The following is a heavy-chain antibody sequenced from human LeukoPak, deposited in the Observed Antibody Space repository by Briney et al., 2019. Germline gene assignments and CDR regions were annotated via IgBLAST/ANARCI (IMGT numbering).Heavy chain of an antibody. CDR1: GGSISSGDYY. CDR2: IYYSGST. V-gene: IGHV4-30-4*08. CDR3: ARGLPYQLLYQTYGHFDY. D-gene: IGHD2-2*02. Sequence: PSQTLSLTCTVSGGSISSGDYYWSWIRQPQGKGLEWIVYIYYSGSTYYNPSLKSRVTISVDTSKNQFSLKLSSVTAADTAVYYCARGLPYQLLYQTYGHFDYWGQGTLVTVSS. J-gene: IGHJ4*02.